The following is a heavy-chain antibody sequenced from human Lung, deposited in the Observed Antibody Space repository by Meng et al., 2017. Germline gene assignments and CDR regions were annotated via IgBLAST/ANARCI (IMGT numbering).Heavy chain of an antibody. J-gene: IGHJ4*02. CDR2: INHSGST. D-gene: IGHD4-11*01. CDR1: GGSFSDYY. V-gene: IGHV4-34*01. CDR3: ARGPTTMAHDFDY. Sequence: QVEERLWGEGLLKPSGTPSPPCVVSGGSFSDYYWGWIRQPPGKELEWIGEINHSGSTNYNPSLESRATISVDTSQNNLSLKLSSVTAADSAVYYCARGPTTMAHDFDYWGQGTLVTVSS.